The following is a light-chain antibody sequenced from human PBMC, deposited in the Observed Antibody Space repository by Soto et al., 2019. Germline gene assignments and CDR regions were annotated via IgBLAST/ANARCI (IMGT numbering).Light chain of an antibody. CDR1: QSISSW. J-gene: IGKJ1*01. V-gene: IGKV1-5*01. CDR2: DAS. CDR3: QQYDSYVWT. Sequence: DIQMTQSSSTLSASVGDRVTITCRASQSISSWLAWYQKKPGKAPKFLIYDASNLESGVPSRFSGSGSGTEFTLTITSLQPDDSATYYCQQYDSYVWTFGQGTKVEIK.